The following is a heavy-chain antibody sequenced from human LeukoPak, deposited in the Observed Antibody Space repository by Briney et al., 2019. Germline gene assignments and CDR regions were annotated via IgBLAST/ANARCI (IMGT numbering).Heavy chain of an antibody. V-gene: IGHV1-2*02. D-gene: IGHD6-19*01. CDR2: INPNSGGT. CDR1: GYTFTGYY. CDR3: ASGIIAVADVYYYYGMDV. J-gene: IGHJ6*02. Sequence: ASVKVSCKASGYTFTGYYMHWVRQAPGQGLEWMGWINPNSGGTNYAQKFQGRVTMTRDTSISTAYMELSRLRSDDTAVYCCASGIIAVADVYYYYGMDVWGQGTTVTVSS.